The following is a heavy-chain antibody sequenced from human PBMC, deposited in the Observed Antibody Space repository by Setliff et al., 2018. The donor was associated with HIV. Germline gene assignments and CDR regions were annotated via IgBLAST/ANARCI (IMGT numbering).Heavy chain of an antibody. J-gene: IGHJ6*03. CDR2: INPKSGDT. V-gene: IGHV1-2*02. CDR3: ARGAWYTSGWYSSRYLDV. D-gene: IGHD6-19*01. Sequence: ASVKVSCKASGYTFTDYYVHWVRQAPGQGLEWVGCINPKSGDTNCAQTFQDRVTMTRDTSIRTAYMELSSLRSEDTAVYYCARGAWYTSGWYSSRYLDVWGKGTTVTVSS. CDR1: GYTFTDYY.